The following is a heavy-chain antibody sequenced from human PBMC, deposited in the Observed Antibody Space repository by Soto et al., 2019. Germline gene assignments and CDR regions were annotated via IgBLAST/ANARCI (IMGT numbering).Heavy chain of an antibody. CDR2: IYYSGST. Sequence: QVQLQESGPGLVKPSQTLSLTCTVSGGSISSGGYYWXWIRQXXXXXLXWXGYIYYSGSTYYNPSLKSRVTISVXTSKXQFSLXXXXXTAXXXXXXXXXXXXXXXXXXXXRWYFDLWGRGTLVTVSS. J-gene: IGHJ2*01. V-gene: IGHV4-31*03. CDR3: XXXXXXXXXXXXXRWYFDL. D-gene: IGHD2-21*02. CDR1: GGSISSGGYY.